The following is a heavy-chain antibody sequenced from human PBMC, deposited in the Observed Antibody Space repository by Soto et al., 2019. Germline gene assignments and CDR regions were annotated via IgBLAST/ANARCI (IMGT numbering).Heavy chain of an antibody. CDR1: GFTFSSYA. V-gene: IGHV3-23*01. D-gene: IGHD3-10*02. CDR2: ISGSGGST. CDR3: AKGMFSPSAYYYGMEV. J-gene: IGHJ6*02. Sequence: GGSLRLSCAASGFTFSSYAMSWVRQAPGKGLEWVSAISGSGGSTYYADSVKGRFTISRDNSKNTLYLQMNSLRAEDTAVYYCAKGMFSPSAYYYGMEVWGQGTTVTVSS.